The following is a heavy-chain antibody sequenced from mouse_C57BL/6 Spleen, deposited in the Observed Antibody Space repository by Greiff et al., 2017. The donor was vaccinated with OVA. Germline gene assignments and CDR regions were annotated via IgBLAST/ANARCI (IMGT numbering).Heavy chain of an antibody. CDR3: ARMKSNYGDVDV. CDR2: IWWDDDK. CDR1: GFSLSTFGMG. J-gene: IGHJ1*03. V-gene: IGHV8-8*01. Sequence: QVQLKESGPGILQPSQTLSLTCSFSGFSLSTFGMGVGWIRQPSGLGLEWLAHIWWDDDKYYNPALKSRLTISKDTSKNQVFLKIADVDTADTATYYCARMKSNYGDVDVWGTGTTVTVSS. D-gene: IGHD2-5*01.